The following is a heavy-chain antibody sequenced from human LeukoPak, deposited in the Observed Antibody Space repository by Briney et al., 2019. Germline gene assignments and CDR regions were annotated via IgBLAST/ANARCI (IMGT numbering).Heavy chain of an antibody. J-gene: IGHJ4*02. CDR2: IGAYNGNT. CDR3: ARDAYYCDSSGYWRFDY. Sequence: ASVKVSCKASGYTFTSYGISWVRQAPGQGLEWMGWIGAYNGNTNYAQKLQGRVTMTTDTSTSTAYMELRSLRSDDTAVYYCARDAYYCDSSGYWRFDYWGQGTLVTVSS. CDR1: GYTFTSYG. D-gene: IGHD3-22*01. V-gene: IGHV1-18*01.